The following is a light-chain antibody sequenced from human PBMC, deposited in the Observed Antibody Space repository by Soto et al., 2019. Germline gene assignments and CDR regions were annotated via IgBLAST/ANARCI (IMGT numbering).Light chain of an antibody. V-gene: IGKV1-12*01. J-gene: IGKJ1*01. CDR3: AHAISFPQT. Sequence: DIQMTQSPSSVSASVGDRVTITCRASQGISSWLAWYQQKPGKAPKLLIYAASSLQIGVTARFSGSGSGTDFTLTLSTLHAEDFAIYYCAHAISFPQTFGQGTRVEIK. CDR2: AAS. CDR1: QGISSW.